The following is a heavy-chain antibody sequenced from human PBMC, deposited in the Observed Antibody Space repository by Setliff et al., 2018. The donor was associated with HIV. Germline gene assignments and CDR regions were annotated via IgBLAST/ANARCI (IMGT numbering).Heavy chain of an antibody. J-gene: IGHJ3*02. V-gene: IGHV3-7*01. CDR1: GFMFGVDW. Sequence: GGSLRLSCAASGFMFGVDWMSWVRQTPGKGLEWVASVTPDGGDKYYANSMRGRFTISRDNGKNAVYLQMNSLTAEDTALYYCVRDLMWAFDIWGQGTMVTVSS. CDR2: VTPDGGDK. D-gene: IGHD2-21*01. CDR3: VRDLMWAFDI.